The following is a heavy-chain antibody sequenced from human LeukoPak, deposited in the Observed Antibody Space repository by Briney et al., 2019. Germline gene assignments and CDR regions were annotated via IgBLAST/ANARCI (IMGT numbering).Heavy chain of an antibody. Sequence: GGSLRLSCAASGFNFDDYVMSWVRQAPGKGLEWVSGIIWNGGSRGYADSVKGRFTISRDNARNSLYLQMNSLRSEDTALYYCARGVHVRVYDSNPHYGHYWGQGTLVTVSS. CDR2: IIWNGGSR. CDR3: ARGVHVRVYDSNPHYGHY. V-gene: IGHV3-20*04. J-gene: IGHJ4*02. D-gene: IGHD3-22*01. CDR1: GFNFDDYV.